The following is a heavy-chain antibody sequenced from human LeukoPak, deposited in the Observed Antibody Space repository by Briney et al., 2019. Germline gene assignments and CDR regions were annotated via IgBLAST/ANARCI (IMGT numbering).Heavy chain of an antibody. CDR3: ARGGSGIAAAEPFDY. V-gene: IGHV1-69*06. J-gene: IGHJ4*02. CDR1: GGTFISYA. D-gene: IGHD6-13*01. CDR2: IIPIFGTA. Sequence: SVTVSCKASGGTFISYAISWVRQAPGQGLEWMGGIIPIFGTANYAQKFQGRVTITADKSTSTAYMELSSLRSADTAVSYCARGGSGIAAAEPFDYWGQGTLVTVSS.